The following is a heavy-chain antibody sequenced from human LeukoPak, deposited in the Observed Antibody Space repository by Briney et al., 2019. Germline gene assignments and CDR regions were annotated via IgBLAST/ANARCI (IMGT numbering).Heavy chain of an antibody. D-gene: IGHD3-10*01. J-gene: IGHJ4*02. CDR1: GFTFSSYL. CDR3: ARVRGSGTYYVVGYFDL. V-gene: IGHV3-74*01. Sequence: GGSLRLSCAASGFTFSSYLMHWVRQAPGKGLVWVSRINSDGSSTSYADSVKGRFTISRDNSKNTLDLQMNSLRADDTAVYYCARVRGSGTYYVVGYFDLWGQGNLVTVSS. CDR2: INSDGSST.